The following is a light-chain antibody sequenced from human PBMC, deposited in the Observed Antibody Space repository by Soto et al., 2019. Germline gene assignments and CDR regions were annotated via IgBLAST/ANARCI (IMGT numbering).Light chain of an antibody. Sequence: SALTQPPSASGSPGQSVTISCTGTSSDVGAYNYVSWYQQHAGKAPKLVIYEVTKRPSGVPDRFSGSKSANTASLTVSGLQAEDEADYYCSSLAASNTWVFGGGTKLTVL. J-gene: IGLJ3*02. CDR1: SSDVGAYNY. V-gene: IGLV2-8*01. CDR3: SSLAASNTWV. CDR2: EVT.